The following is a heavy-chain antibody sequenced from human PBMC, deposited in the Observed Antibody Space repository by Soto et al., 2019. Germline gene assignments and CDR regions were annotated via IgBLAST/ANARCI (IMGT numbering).Heavy chain of an antibody. Sequence: XSVKVSFKASGYSFTGYGISWVRQAPGQGLEWMGWISAYNGNTNYAQKLQGRVTMTTDTSTSTAYMELRSLRSDDTAVYYCARRRPYSSGWYQYYFDYWGQGTLVTVSS. J-gene: IGHJ4*02. V-gene: IGHV1-18*01. D-gene: IGHD6-19*01. CDR1: GYSFTGYG. CDR3: ARRRPYSSGWYQYYFDY. CDR2: ISAYNGNT.